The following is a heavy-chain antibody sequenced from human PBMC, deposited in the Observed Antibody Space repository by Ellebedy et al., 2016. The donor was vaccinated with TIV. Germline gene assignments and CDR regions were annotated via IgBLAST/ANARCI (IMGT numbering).Heavy chain of an antibody. D-gene: IGHD4-17*01. CDR2: IIPIFGTA. CDR3: AYGRSTVTLSYYYYGMDV. CDR1: GGNFSSYA. J-gene: IGHJ6*02. V-gene: IGHV1-69*06. Sequence: ASVKVSXXASGGNFSSYAISWVRQAPGQGLEWMGGIIPIFGTANYAQKFQGRVTITADKSTSTAYMELSSLRSEDTAVYYCAYGRSTVTLSYYYYGMDVWGQGTTVTVSS.